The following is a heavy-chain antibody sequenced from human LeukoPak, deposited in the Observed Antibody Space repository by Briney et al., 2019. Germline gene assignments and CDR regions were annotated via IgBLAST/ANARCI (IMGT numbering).Heavy chain of an antibody. CDR3: AKVPAAIYAEYFQH. J-gene: IGHJ1*01. D-gene: IGHD2-2*02. V-gene: IGHV3-23*01. CDR2: ISGSGGST. CDR1: GFTFSSYA. Sequence: GGSLRLSCAASGFTFSSYAMSWVRQAPGKGLEWVSAISGSGGSTYYADSVKDRFTISRGNSKNTLYLQMNSLRAEDTAVYYCAKVPAAIYAEYFQHWGQGTLVTVSS.